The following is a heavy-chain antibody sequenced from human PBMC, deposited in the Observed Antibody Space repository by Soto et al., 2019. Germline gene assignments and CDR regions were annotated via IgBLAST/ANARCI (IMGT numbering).Heavy chain of an antibody. Sequence: PSETLSLTCTVSGASVTSGGYYWSWIRQPPGKGLEWIGFIIYNGATKYNPSLESRVTMSVDTSKNQFLLKLSSVTAADTAVYYCARTRNGGSWAEWFWGKGTLVPVSS. CDR1: GASVTSGGYY. V-gene: IGHV4-61*08. CDR2: IIYNGAT. J-gene: IGHJ4*02. CDR3: ARTRNGGSWAEWF. D-gene: IGHD3-3*01.